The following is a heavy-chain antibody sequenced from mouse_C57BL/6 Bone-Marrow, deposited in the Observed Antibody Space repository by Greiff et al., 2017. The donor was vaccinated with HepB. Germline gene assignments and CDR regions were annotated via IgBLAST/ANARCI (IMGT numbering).Heavy chain of an antibody. CDR3: TTDGYYMDY. J-gene: IGHJ4*01. CDR2: IDPENGDT. Sequence: EVQLVESGAELVRPGASVKLSCTASGFNIKDDYMPWVKQRPEQGLEWIGWIDPENGDTEYASKFQGKATITADTSSNTAYLQLSSLTSEDTAVYYCTTDGYYMDYWGQGTSVTVSS. D-gene: IGHD2-3*01. V-gene: IGHV14-4*01. CDR1: GFNIKDDY.